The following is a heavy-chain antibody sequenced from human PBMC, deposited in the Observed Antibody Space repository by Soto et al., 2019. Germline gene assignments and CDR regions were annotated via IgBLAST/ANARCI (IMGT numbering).Heavy chain of an antibody. Sequence: PSETLSLTCAVYGGSFSGYYWSWIRQPPGKGLEWIGEINHSGSTNYNPSLKSRVTISVDTSKNQFSLKLSSVTAADTAVYYCARGFWGFDYWGQGTLVTVSS. CDR3: ARGFWGFDY. CDR2: INHSGST. V-gene: IGHV4-34*01. J-gene: IGHJ4*02. CDR1: GGSFSGYY. D-gene: IGHD3-16*01.